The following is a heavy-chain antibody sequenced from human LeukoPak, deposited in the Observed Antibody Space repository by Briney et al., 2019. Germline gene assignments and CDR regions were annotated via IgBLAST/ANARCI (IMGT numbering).Heavy chain of an antibody. D-gene: IGHD1-20*01. Sequence: SETLSLTCTVSTYPISGSHYWGWIRQPPGKGPEWIGSIYHSGGSTFYNPSLESRITMSVDTSKNQFSLKLNSVTAADTAVYYCARDHTTLTGHIQYFDPWGQGTLVTVSS. V-gene: IGHV4-38-2*02. CDR1: TYPISGSHY. J-gene: IGHJ5*02. CDR2: IYHSGGST. CDR3: ARDHTTLTGHIQYFDP.